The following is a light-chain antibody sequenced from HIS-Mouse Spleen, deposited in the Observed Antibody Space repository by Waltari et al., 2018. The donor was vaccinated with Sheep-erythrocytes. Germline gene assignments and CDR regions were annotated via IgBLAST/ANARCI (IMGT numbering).Light chain of an antibody. CDR2: EVS. Sequence: QSALTQPPSASGSPGQSVTISCTGTSSDVGGYNYVSQYQQHPGKAPKLLIYEVSKRPSGVPDRFSGSKSGNTASLTISGLQAEDEADYYCCSYAGSYNHVFATGTKVTVL. CDR1: SSDVGGYNY. J-gene: IGLJ1*01. V-gene: IGLV2-8*01. CDR3: CSYAGSYNHV.